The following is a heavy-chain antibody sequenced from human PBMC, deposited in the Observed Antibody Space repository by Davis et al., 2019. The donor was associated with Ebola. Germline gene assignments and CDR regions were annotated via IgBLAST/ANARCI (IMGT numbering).Heavy chain of an antibody. CDR2: LGTSADA. Sequence: GGSLRLSCAASGFTVSSNYMSWVRQAPGKGLEWVSTLGTSADAYYADSVKGRFTISRDNSKNTLYLQMNGLRVEDTAIYYCAKRRGSGSFYGNGFDFWGQGTMVTVSS. J-gene: IGHJ3*01. V-gene: IGHV3-53*01. CDR3: AKRRGSGSFYGNGFDF. CDR1: GFTVSSNY. D-gene: IGHD1-26*01.